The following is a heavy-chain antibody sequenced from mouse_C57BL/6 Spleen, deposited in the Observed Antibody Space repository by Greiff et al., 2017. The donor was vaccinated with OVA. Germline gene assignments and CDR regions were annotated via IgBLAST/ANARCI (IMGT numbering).Heavy chain of an antibody. V-gene: IGHV2-6-1*01. CDR2: IWSDGST. CDR3: ARHDYDGYYDDYAMDY. CDR1: GFSLTSYG. J-gene: IGHJ4*01. Sequence: VKLVESGPGLVAPSQSLSITCTVSGFSLTSYGVHWVRQPPGKGLEWLVVIWSDGSTTYNSALKSRLSISKDNSKSQVFLKMNSLQTDDTAMYYCARHDYDGYYDDYAMDYWGQGTSVTVSS. D-gene: IGHD2-3*01.